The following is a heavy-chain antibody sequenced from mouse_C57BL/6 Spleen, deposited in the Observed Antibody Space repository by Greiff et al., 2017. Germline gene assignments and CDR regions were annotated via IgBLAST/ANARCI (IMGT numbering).Heavy chain of an antibody. Sequence: DVKLQESGAELVRPGASVKLSCTASGFNIKDDYMHWVKQRPEQGLEWIGWIDPENGDTEYASKFQGTATITADTSSNTAYLQLSGLTSEDTAVYYCTFITTVVTSPPYWGQGTLVTVSA. J-gene: IGHJ3*01. V-gene: IGHV14-4*01. CDR3: TFITTVVTSPPY. D-gene: IGHD1-1*01. CDR2: IDPENGDT. CDR1: GFNIKDDY.